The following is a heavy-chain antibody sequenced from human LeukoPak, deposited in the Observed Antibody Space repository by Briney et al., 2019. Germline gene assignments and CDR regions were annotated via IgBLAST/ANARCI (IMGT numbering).Heavy chain of an antibody. Sequence: SETLSLTCAVYGGSFSGYYWSWIRQPPGKGLEWIGEINHSGSTNYNPSLKSRVTISVDTSKNQFSLKLSSVTAADTAVYYCAKDGKWLIDNFDYWGQGTLVTVSS. D-gene: IGHD3-22*01. CDR3: AKDGKWLIDNFDY. CDR1: GGSFSGYY. J-gene: IGHJ4*02. V-gene: IGHV4-34*01. CDR2: INHSGST.